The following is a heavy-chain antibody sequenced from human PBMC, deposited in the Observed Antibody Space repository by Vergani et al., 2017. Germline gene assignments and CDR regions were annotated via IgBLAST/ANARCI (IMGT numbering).Heavy chain of an antibody. CDR2: INTDGSWT. D-gene: IGHD2-15*01. CDR1: GFTFSSYW. V-gene: IGHV3-74*01. J-gene: IGHJ6*02. Sequence: EVQLVESGGGLVQPGGSLRLSCAASGFTFSSYWMHWVRHTPEKGLVWVSRINTDGSWTTYADSVKGRFTISRDNAKNTLYLQMNSLRVEETAVYYCARGKVCGGSSCNGSPYYGLDLWGQGTTVTVSS. CDR3: ARGKVCGGSSCNGSPYYGLDL.